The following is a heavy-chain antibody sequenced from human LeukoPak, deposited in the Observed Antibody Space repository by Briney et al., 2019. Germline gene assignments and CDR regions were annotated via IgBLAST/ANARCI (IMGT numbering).Heavy chain of an antibody. Sequence: SQTLSLTCTVSGGSISSGSYYWSWIRQPAGKGLEWIGRIYTSGSTNYNPSLKSRVTISVDTSKNQFSLKLSSVTAADTAVYYCARGLTRYYFDYWGQGTLVTVSS. CDR1: GGSISSGSYY. CDR2: IYTSGST. V-gene: IGHV4-61*02. J-gene: IGHJ4*02. CDR3: ARGLTRYYFDY. D-gene: IGHD3/OR15-3a*01.